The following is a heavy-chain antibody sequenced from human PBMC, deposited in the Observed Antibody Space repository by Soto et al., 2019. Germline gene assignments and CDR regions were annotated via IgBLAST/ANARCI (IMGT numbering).Heavy chain of an antibody. CDR1: GASLSGYY. CDR3: ASASYHTLTGYYPF. V-gene: IGHV4-34*01. CDR2: INHSGRI. J-gene: IGHJ4*02. D-gene: IGHD3-9*01. Sequence: QVQLQQWGAGLLKPSETLSLTCAVSGASLSGYYWSWIRQPPGKGLEWIGEINHSGRINYNPSLKSQVTISLDTSKNQFHLRQSSVTAAATALFYGASASYHTLTGYYPFWGQGTLVTVSS.